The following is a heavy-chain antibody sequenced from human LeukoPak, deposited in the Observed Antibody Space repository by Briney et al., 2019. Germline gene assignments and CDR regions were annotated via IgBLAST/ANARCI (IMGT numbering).Heavy chain of an antibody. CDR2: IWYGGSNK. CDR3: ARVRGDDKYSSGWYLDY. D-gene: IGHD6-19*01. CDR1: GFTFSSYG. Sequence: GRSLRLSCAASGFTFSSYGMHWVRQAPGKGLEWVAVIWYGGSNKYYADSVKGRFTISRDNSKNTLYLQMNSLRAEDTAVYYCARVRGDDKYSSGWYLDYWGQGTLVTVSS. J-gene: IGHJ4*02. V-gene: IGHV3-33*01.